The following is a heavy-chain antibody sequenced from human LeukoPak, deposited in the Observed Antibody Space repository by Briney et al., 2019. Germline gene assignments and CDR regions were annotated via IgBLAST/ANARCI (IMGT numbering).Heavy chain of an antibody. CDR1: GGSISSYY. V-gene: IGHV4-59*08. D-gene: IGHD1-1*01. J-gene: IGHJ4*02. CDR2: IYYSGST. CDR3: ARHGTGFDY. Sequence: SETLSLTCTVSGGSISSYYWSWIRQPPGKGLEWIGYIYYSGSTNYNPSLKSRVTISVDTSKNQLSLKLSSVTAADTAVYYCARHGTGFDYWGQGTLVTVSS.